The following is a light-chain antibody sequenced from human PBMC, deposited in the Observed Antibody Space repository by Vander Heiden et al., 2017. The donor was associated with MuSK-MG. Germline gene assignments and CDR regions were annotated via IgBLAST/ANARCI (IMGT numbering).Light chain of an antibody. CDR1: QGISNS. Sequence: DIQMTQSPSSLSASVGDRVTITCRASQGISNSLAWFQQKPGKAPKLLLYAASRLESGVPYRFSGSGSGTDYTFTSSSLQPEDVATYYWQQDYSTHTFGQGTRLEIK. V-gene: IGKV1-NL1*01. CDR3: QQDYSTHT. CDR2: AAS. J-gene: IGKJ5*01.